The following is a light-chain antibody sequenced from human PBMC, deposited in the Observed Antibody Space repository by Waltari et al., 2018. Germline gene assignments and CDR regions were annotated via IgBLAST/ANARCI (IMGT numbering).Light chain of an antibody. Sequence: QSALTQPRSVSGSPGQSVSISCTGSSTDVGGYNYVSWYQQFPGKAPRLLLFDVSKRSSGVPDRFAGSKAGNTASLTISGLVPEDEAVYYCGSFVGSYTSVFGGGTKLTVL. V-gene: IGLV2-11*01. CDR1: STDVGGYNY. CDR3: GSFVGSYTSV. CDR2: DVS. J-gene: IGLJ3*02.